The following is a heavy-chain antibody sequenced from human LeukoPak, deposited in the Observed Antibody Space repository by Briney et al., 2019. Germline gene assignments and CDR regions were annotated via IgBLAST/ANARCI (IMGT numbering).Heavy chain of an antibody. V-gene: IGHV4-39*07. J-gene: IGHJ4*02. CDR1: GGSIASASYY. D-gene: IGHD6-13*01. CDR3: ARSISWYSYFDY. CDR2: IYYTGST. Sequence: PSETLSLTCTVSGGSIASASYYWGWIRQTPGKGLELIGSIYYTGSTYYNPSLKSRVTISVDTTKNQVSLKLSSVTAADTAVYYCARSISWYSYFDYWGQGTLVTVSS.